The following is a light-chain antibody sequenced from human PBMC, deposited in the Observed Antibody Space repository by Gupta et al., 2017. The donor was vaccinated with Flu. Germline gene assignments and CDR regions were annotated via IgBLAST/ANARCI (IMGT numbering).Light chain of an antibody. CDR3: SSYAGNSYV. V-gene: IGLV2-8*01. CDR2: EVS. J-gene: IGLJ1*01. Sequence: QSALTQPPSASGSPGQSVTISCPGTSSDVGGYNYVSWDQQHPGKAPNVMIYEVSKRPSGVPDRFSGSKSGNTASLTVSGLQAEDEADYYCSSYAGNSYVFGTGTKVTVL. CDR1: SSDVGGYNY.